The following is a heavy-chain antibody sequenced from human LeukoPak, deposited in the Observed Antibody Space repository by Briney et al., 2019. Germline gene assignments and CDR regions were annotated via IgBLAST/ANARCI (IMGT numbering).Heavy chain of an antibody. Sequence: SETLSLTCAVSVYSISSGYYWGWIRQPPGKGLEWIGSIFRSGSTHYHPSLKSRVTISVDTSKNQFSLKLSSVTAADTAVYYCARHAYCSGGSYPDFWGQGTLVTVSS. V-gene: IGHV4-38-2*01. J-gene: IGHJ4*02. CDR2: IFRSGST. CDR3: ARHAYCSGGSYPDF. D-gene: IGHD2-15*01. CDR1: VYSISSGYY.